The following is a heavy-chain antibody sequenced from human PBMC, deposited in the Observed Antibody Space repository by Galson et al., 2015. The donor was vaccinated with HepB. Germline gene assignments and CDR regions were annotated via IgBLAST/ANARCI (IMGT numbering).Heavy chain of an antibody. Sequence: SLRLSCAGSGFTFGDSGLSWFRQAPGKGLEWVSFFRSKTHGGAPQYAASVRGRFTMSRDDSKSIAYLQMNSLKIDDTAVYYCAGSPDYDFWTDYWGQGTLVTVSS. D-gene: IGHD3-3*01. CDR3: AGSPDYDFWTDY. CDR2: FRSKTHGGAP. CDR1: GFTFGDSG. V-gene: IGHV3-49*03. J-gene: IGHJ4*02.